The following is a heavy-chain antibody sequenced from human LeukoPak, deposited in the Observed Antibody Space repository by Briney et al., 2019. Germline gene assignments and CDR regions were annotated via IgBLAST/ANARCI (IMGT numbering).Heavy chain of an antibody. J-gene: IGHJ4*02. CDR1: GFTFSTFW. Sequence: PGGSLRLSCAASGFTFSTFWMSWVRQAPGKGLEWLANIKQDGSEKYYVDSMKGRFTVSRDNAKNSLYLQMDSLRAEDTAVYYCARGGTFVSDYWGQGTLVTVSS. CDR2: IKQDGSEK. D-gene: IGHD1-1*01. V-gene: IGHV3-7*01. CDR3: ARGGTFVSDY.